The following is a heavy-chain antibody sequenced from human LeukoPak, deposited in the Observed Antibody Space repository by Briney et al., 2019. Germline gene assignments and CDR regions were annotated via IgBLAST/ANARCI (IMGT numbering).Heavy chain of an antibody. Sequence: SVTVSCTASGYTFTSYYMHWVRQAPGQGLEWMGGIIPIFGTANYAQKFQGRVTITADESTSTAYMELSSLRSEDTAVYYCAREGPYGDSDAGDYWGQGTLVTVSS. CDR3: AREGPYGDSDAGDY. J-gene: IGHJ4*02. V-gene: IGHV1-69*13. CDR2: IIPIFGTA. D-gene: IGHD4-17*01. CDR1: GYTFTSYY.